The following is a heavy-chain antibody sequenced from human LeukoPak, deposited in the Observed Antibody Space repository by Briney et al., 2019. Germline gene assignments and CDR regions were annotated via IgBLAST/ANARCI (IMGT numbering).Heavy chain of an antibody. Sequence: GGSLRLSCAASGLTFSSFWMHWVRRAPGKGLEWVSRINSDGSTTTYADSVKGQLTISRDNAKNSLFLQMNSLRAEDTAVYYCAREDHDSGGYFYWGQGTLVTVSS. CDR2: INSDGSTT. CDR3: AREDHDSGGYFY. V-gene: IGHV3-74*01. CDR1: GLTFSSFW. J-gene: IGHJ4*02. D-gene: IGHD3-22*01.